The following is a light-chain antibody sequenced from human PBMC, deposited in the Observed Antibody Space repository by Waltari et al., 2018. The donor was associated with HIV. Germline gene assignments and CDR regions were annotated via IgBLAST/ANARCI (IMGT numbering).Light chain of an antibody. CDR3: CSFAANFTWI. V-gene: IGLV2-11*01. J-gene: IGLJ2*01. CDR2: DVN. Sequence: QSALTQPRSVSGSPGQSVTISCIGTTTDIGRYNYVSWYQQEQGRVPTLILYDVNSRPSGAPKRLFYSPSGAPDRFSGSNSVNTASLTISGLQAEDEAEYYCCSFAANFTWIFGGGTRLTVL. CDR1: TTDIGRYNY.